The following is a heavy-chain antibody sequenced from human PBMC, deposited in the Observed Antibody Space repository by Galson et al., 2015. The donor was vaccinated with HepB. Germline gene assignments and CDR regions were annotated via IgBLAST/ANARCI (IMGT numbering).Heavy chain of an antibody. Sequence: SLRLSCAASGFTFDDYAMHWVRQAPGKGLEWVSGISWNSGSIGYADSVKGRFTISRDNAKNSLYLQMNSLRAEDTALYYCAKDVAARLYYYYGMDVWGQGTTVTVSS. D-gene: IGHD6-6*01. CDR3: AKDVAARLYYYYGMDV. CDR1: GFTFDDYA. J-gene: IGHJ6*02. V-gene: IGHV3-9*01. CDR2: ISWNSGSI.